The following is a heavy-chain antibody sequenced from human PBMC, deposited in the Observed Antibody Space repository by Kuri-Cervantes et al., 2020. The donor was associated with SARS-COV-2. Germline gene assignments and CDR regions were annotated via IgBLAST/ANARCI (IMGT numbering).Heavy chain of an antibody. CDR2: IYHSGST. CDR1: GYSISSGYY. CDR3: ARQADGSDTGSLAG. D-gene: IGHD1-26*01. Sequence: SETLSLTCAVSGYSISSGYYWGWLRQPPGKGLEWIGSIYHSGSTYYNPSLKSRVTISVDTSKNQFSLKLSPVTAADTAVYYCARQADGSDTGSLAGWGQGTLVTVSS. V-gene: IGHV4-38-2*01. J-gene: IGHJ4*02.